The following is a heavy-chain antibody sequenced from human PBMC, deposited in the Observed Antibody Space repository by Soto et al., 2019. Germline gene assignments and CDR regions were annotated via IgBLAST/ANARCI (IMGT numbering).Heavy chain of an antibody. CDR3: AKRQGIGAAAKNFDF. J-gene: IGHJ4*02. CDR2: ISAGGNLI. Sequence: GGSLRLSCAVSGFIFSNHAMSWVRQVPGKGLEWVSGISAGGNLIYYADSVRGRFTMSRDNSKNMLYLQMNSLRAEDTAVYFCAKRQGIGAAAKNFDFWGQGARVTVYS. CDR1: GFIFSNHA. V-gene: IGHV3-23*01. D-gene: IGHD6-13*01.